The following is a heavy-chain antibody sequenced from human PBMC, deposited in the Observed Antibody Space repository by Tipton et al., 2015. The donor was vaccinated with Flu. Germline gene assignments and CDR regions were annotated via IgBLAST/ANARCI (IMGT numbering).Heavy chain of an antibody. CDR2: IYAGGST. J-gene: IGHJ5*02. CDR3: ARQVESATDRFDP. Sequence: SLRLSCAASVFTVSSNYMSWVRQAPGKGLQWVSVIYAGGSTFYTDSVKGRFTISRDNSKNTVYLQMNSLRAEDTAVYYCARQVESATDRFDPWGQGTLVTVSS. CDR1: VFTVSSNY. D-gene: IGHD2-15*01. V-gene: IGHV3-53*01.